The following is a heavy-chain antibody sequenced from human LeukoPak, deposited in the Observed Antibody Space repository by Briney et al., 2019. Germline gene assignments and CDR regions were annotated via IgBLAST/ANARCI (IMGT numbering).Heavy chain of an antibody. CDR1: GGSFNGYY. V-gene: IGHV4-34*01. Sequence: SETLSLTCAVYGGSFNGYYWSWIRQPPGKGLEWIGEINHSGSTNYNPSLKSRVTISVDTSKNQFSLKLSSVTAADTAVYYCAVASGAVYMDVWGKGTTVTVSS. CDR3: AVASGAVYMDV. CDR2: INHSGST. J-gene: IGHJ6*03. D-gene: IGHD2-15*01.